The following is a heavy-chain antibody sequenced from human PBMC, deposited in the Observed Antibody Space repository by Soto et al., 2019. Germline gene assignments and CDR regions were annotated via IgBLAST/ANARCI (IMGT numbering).Heavy chain of an antibody. V-gene: IGHV4-31*03. J-gene: IGHJ6*02. CDR1: GGSISSGGYY. D-gene: IGHD6-19*01. Sequence: SETLSLTCTVSGGSISSGGYYWSWILQHPGKGLEWIGYIYYSGSTYYNPSLKSRVTISVDTSKNQFSLRLNSVTAADTAVYYCAKSPMGYSSGSRMDVWGQGTTVTVSS. CDR2: IYYSGST. CDR3: AKSPMGYSSGSRMDV.